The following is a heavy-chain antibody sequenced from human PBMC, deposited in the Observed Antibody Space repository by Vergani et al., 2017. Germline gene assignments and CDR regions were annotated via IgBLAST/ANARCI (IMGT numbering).Heavy chain of an antibody. V-gene: IGHV1-18*01. CDR2: ISAYNGNT. D-gene: IGHD6-6*01. J-gene: IGHJ6*03. CDR1: GYTFTSYG. Sequence: QVQLVQSGAEVKKPGASVKVSCKASGYTFTSYGISWVRQAPGQGLEWMGWISAYNGNTNYAQKRQGRVTLSTDTATSTAYMGLRSLGADDTAVYYCARLSIAARLGLNYYYYMDVWGKGTTVTVSS. CDR3: ARLSIAARLGLNYYYYMDV.